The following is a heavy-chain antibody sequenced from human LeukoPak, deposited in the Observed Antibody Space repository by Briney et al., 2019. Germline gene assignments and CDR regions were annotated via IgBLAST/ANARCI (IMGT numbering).Heavy chain of an antibody. CDR1: GYTLTELS. Sequence: ASVKVSCKVSGYTLTELSMHWVRQAPGKGLEWRGGFDPEDGETIYAQKFQGRVTMTEDTSTGTAYMELSSLRSEDTAVYYCATESGITMVRGVTYYYYSMDVWGKGTTVTVSS. V-gene: IGHV1-24*01. D-gene: IGHD3-10*01. J-gene: IGHJ6*04. CDR3: ATESGITMVRGVTYYYYSMDV. CDR2: FDPEDGET.